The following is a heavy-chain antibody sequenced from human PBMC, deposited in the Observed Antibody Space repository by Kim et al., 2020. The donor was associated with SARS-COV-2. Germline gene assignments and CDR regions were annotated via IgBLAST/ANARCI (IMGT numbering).Heavy chain of an antibody. V-gene: IGHV1-46*01. Sequence: QKFQGRVTMTRDRSTSTVYMELRSLRSEDTAVYYCAGGLGGSGYYYGMDVWGQGTTVTVSS. J-gene: IGHJ6*02. CDR3: AGGLGGSGYYYGMDV. D-gene: IGHD3-22*01.